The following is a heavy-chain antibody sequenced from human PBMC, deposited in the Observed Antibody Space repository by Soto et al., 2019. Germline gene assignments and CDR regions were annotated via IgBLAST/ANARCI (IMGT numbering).Heavy chain of an antibody. Sequence: EVQLVESGGGLVQPGRSLRLSCAASGFTFDDYAMHWVRQAPGKGPEWVSGISWNSGKIGYADSVKGRFTISRDNANNSLYLQMNSLRPEDTAFYYCAKEIVGAINYWGQGTLVNVSS. D-gene: IGHD1-26*01. CDR1: GFTFDDYA. CDR3: AKEIVGAINY. CDR2: ISWNSGKI. J-gene: IGHJ4*02. V-gene: IGHV3-9*01.